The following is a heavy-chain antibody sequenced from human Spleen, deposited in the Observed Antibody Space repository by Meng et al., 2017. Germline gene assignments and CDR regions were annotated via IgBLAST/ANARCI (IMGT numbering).Heavy chain of an antibody. D-gene: IGHD3-16*01. CDR1: GGSIRSTKW. V-gene: IGHV4-4*02. J-gene: IGHJ5*02. Sequence: VQLPEVGPGLVKPSGTLSLTCAGSGGSIRSTKWWKWVRQTAGKGLEWIGEIDHSGTTNYNPSLKSRVTMSVDESKNQFSLKVSSVTAADTAVYYCARDLWELRYKAPFNPWGQGILVTVSS. CDR2: IDHSGTT. CDR3: ARDLWELRYKAPFNP.